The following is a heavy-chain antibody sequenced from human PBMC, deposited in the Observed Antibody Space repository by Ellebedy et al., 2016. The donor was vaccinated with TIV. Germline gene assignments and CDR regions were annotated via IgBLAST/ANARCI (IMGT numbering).Heavy chain of an antibody. CDR3: AKDQVGGDGRWVFDL. CDR2: IYRSGGTK. J-gene: IGHJ3*01. V-gene: IGHV3-23*01. Sequence: PGGSLRLSCVGSGFSFSTYATAWVPQTPGKGLEWVSGIYRSGGTKYYADSVKGRFTISRDNSKSAMYLQMNSLRAEDTAIYYCAKDQVGGDGRWVFDLWGQGTMVTVSS. D-gene: IGHD3-16*01. CDR1: GFSFSTYA.